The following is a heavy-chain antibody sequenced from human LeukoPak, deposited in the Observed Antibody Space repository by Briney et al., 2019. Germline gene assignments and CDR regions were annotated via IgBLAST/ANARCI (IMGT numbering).Heavy chain of an antibody. CDR3: ARSRDIVVVPAAIGLNWFDP. J-gene: IGHJ5*02. Sequence: SETLSLTCTVSGGSISSSSYYWGWIRQPPGKGLEWIGSIYYSGSTNYNPSLKSRVTISVDKSKNQFSLKLSSVTAADTAVYYCARSRDIVVVPAAIGLNWFDPWGQGTLVTVSS. CDR1: GGSISSSSYY. CDR2: IYYSGST. V-gene: IGHV4-39*07. D-gene: IGHD2-2*01.